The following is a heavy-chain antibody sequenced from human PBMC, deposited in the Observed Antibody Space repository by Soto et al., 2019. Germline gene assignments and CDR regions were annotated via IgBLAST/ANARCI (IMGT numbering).Heavy chain of an antibody. CDR1: GGSISSGDYY. CDR3: ARNFQFCSGGRCYFYPPH. CDR2: IYYSGST. D-gene: IGHD2-15*01. V-gene: IGHV4-30-4*01. J-gene: IGHJ1*01. Sequence: LSLTCTVSGGSISSGDYYWSWIRQPPGKGLEWIGYIYYSGSTYYNPSLKSRVTISVDTSKNQFSLKLSSVTAADTAVYYCARNFQFCSGGRCYFYPPHWGQGTRVTVSS.